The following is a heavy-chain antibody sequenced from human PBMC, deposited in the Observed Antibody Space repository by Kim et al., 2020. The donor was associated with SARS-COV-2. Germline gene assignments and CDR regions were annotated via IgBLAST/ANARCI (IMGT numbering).Heavy chain of an antibody. D-gene: IGHD6-13*01. J-gene: IGHJ4*02. CDR3: ARDHIGSSWYGVDY. V-gene: IGHV4-39*07. CDR1: GGSISSSSYY. CDR2: IYYSGST. Sequence: SETLSLTCTVSGGSISSSSYYWGWIRQPPGKGLEWIGSIYYSGSTYYNPSLKSRVTISVDTSKNQFSLKLSSVTAADTAVYYCARDHIGSSWYGVDYWGQGPLVTVPS.